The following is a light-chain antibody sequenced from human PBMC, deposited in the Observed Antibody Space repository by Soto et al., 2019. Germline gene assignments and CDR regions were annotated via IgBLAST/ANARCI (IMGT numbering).Light chain of an antibody. CDR1: TSSIGRNY. CDR2: DNT. CDR3: QSFDKYLSAVV. V-gene: IGLV1-40*01. Sequence: QSVLTQPPSASGTPGQRVTISCSGGTSSIGRNYVYWYQQVPGTAPKLLIYDNTNRPSGVSVRFSGSKSGTSASLAISGLQAEDEADYYCQSFDKYLSAVVFGGGTKVTVL. J-gene: IGLJ2*01.